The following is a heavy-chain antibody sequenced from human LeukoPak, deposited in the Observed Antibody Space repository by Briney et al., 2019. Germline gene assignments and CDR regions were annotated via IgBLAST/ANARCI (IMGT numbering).Heavy chain of an antibody. CDR2: INHSGST. CDR1: GYSISNGYY. Sequence: PSETLSLTCTVSGYSISNGYYWGWIRQPPGKGLEWIGEINHSGSTNYNPSLKSRVTISVDTSKNQFSLKLSSVTAADTAVYYCARRAKQWLVDWFDPWGQGTLVTVSS. J-gene: IGHJ5*02. V-gene: IGHV4-38-2*02. CDR3: ARRAKQWLVDWFDP. D-gene: IGHD6-19*01.